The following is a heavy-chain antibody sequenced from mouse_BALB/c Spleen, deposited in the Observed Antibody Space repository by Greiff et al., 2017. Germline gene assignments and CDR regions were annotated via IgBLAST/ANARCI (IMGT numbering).Heavy chain of an antibody. Sequence: EVHLVESGPGLVKPSQSLSLTCSVTGYSITSGYYWNWIRQFPGNKLEWMGYISYDGSNNYNPSLKNRISITRDTSKNQFFLKLNSVTTEDTATYYCARDSTVVAANWYFDVWGAGTTVTVSS. CDR1: GYSITSGYY. CDR3: ARDSTVVAANWYFDV. D-gene: IGHD1-1*01. J-gene: IGHJ1*01. V-gene: IGHV3-6*02. CDR2: ISYDGSN.